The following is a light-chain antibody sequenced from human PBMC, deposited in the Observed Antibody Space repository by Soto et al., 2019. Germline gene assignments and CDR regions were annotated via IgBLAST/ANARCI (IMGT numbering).Light chain of an antibody. Sequence: QSVLTQPPSVSAAPGQTVTISCSGSSSNIGNNYVSWYQQLPGTAPKLLIYDNNKRPSGIRDRFSGSKSGTSATLGITGLQTGDEADYYCGTWDSSLSAVVFGGGTKLTVL. V-gene: IGLV1-51*01. CDR1: SSNIGNNY. CDR3: GTWDSSLSAVV. J-gene: IGLJ2*01. CDR2: DNN.